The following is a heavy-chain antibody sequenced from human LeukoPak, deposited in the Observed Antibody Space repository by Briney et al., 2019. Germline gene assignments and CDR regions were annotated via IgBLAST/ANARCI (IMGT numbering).Heavy chain of an antibody. Sequence: SETLSLTCTVSGGSISSSSYYWGWIRQPPGKGLEWIGSIYYSGSTYYSSSLKSRVTISVDTSKNQFSLKLNSVTAADTAVYYCAREFYDSSGYRKYYFDYWGQGTLVTVSS. J-gene: IGHJ4*02. D-gene: IGHD3-22*01. CDR1: GGSISSSSYY. CDR2: IYYSGST. V-gene: IGHV4-39*02. CDR3: AREFYDSSGYRKYYFDY.